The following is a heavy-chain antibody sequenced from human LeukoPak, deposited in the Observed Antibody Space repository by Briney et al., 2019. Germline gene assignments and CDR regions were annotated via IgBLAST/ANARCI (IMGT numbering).Heavy chain of an antibody. CDR2: IYYSGST. V-gene: IGHV4-39*01. J-gene: IGHJ4*02. D-gene: IGHD5-12*01. CDR3: ARLDDYDY. Sequence: SETLSLTCTVSGGSISSSSYYWGWVRQPPGKGLEWIGSIYYSGSTYYNPSLKSRVTISVDTSKNQFSLKLSSVTAADTAVYYCARLDDYDYWGQGTLVTVSS. CDR1: GGSISSSSYY.